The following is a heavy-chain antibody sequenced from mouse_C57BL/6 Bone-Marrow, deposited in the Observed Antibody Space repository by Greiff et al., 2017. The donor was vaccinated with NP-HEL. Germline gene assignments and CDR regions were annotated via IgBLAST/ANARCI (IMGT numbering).Heavy chain of an antibody. CDR2: IYPRSGNT. J-gene: IGHJ3*01. V-gene: IGHV1-81*01. CDR1: GYTFTSYG. CDR3: ARLRGLPAWFAY. D-gene: IGHD2-4*01. Sequence: VKLLESGAELARPGASVKLSCKASGYTFTSYGISWVKQRTGQGLEWIGEIYPRSGNTYYNEKFKGKATLTVDKSSSTAYMELRSLTSEDSAVYFCARLRGLPAWFAYWGQGTLVTVSA.